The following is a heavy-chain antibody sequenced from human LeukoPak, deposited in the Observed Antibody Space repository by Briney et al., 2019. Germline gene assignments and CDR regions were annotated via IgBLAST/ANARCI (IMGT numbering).Heavy chain of an antibody. Sequence: PSETLSLTCTVSGYSISSGYYWGWIRQPPGKGLEWIGSIYHSGSTYYNPSLKSRVTISVDTSKNQFSLKLSSVTAADTAVYYCATSTTVVTDFDYWGQGTLVTVSS. CDR3: ATSTTVVTDFDY. CDR1: GYSISSGYY. CDR2: IYHSGST. J-gene: IGHJ4*02. V-gene: IGHV4-38-2*02. D-gene: IGHD4-23*01.